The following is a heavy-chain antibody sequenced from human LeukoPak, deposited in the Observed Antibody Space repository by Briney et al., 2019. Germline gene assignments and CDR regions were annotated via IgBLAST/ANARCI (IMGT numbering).Heavy chain of an antibody. Sequence: GGSLRLSCAASEFTFSSYWMHWVRQAPGKGLVWVSRINSDGSNTNYADSVKGLFTISRDNAKNTLYLQLNSLRAEDTAVYYCARAAAGAWSIDYWGQGTLVTVSS. CDR1: EFTFSSYW. J-gene: IGHJ4*02. V-gene: IGHV3-74*01. CDR3: ARAAAGAWSIDY. CDR2: INSDGSNT. D-gene: IGHD6-13*01.